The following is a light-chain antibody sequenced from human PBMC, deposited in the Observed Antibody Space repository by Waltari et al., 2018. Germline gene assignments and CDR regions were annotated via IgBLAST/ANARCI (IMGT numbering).Light chain of an antibody. CDR3: SSYSSSSTRV. J-gene: IGLJ1*01. CDR2: AVS. V-gene: IGLV2-14*03. Sequence: STLTQPASVSGSPGQSITISCTGTSSDVGGYNCVSWYRQHPGKAPKLMIYAVSNRPSGVSNRFSGSKSGNTASLTISGLQAEDEADYYCSSYSSSSTRVFGTGTKVTVL. CDR1: SSDVGGYNC.